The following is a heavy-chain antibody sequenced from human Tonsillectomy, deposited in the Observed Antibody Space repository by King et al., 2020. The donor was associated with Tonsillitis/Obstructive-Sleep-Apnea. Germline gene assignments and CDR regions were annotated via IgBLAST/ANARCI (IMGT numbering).Heavy chain of an antibody. CDR1: GFSFSSYG. CDR3: ARVKDYYDRSGYDNSYYYGMDV. Sequence: VQLVESGGGVVQPGGSLRLSCAASGFSFSSYGMHWVRQAPGKGLEWVAVIWDDGSNKYYEDSVNGRFIVSRDNSKKTLYLQMNSLRAEDTAVYYCARVKDYYDRSGYDNSYYYGMDVWGQGTTVTVPS. CDR2: IWDDGSNK. D-gene: IGHD3-22*01. V-gene: IGHV3-33*01. J-gene: IGHJ6*02.